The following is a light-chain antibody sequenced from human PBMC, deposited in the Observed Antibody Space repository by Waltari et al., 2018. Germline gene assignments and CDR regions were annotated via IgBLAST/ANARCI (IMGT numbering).Light chain of an antibody. CDR2: DAS. CDR3: QQRSSWTPHT. V-gene: IGKV3-11*01. Sequence: EIVLTQSPATLSVSPGETANLSCRASQSVGTYLAWYQQKPGQAPRLLIYDASNRATGIPDRFRGSGSGTDFTLTISSLEPEDFALYYCQQRSSWTPHTFGQGARLEIK. J-gene: IGKJ2*01. CDR1: QSVGTY.